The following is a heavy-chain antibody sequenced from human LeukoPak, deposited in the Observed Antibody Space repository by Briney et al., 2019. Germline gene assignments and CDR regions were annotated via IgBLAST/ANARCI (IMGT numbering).Heavy chain of an antibody. CDR3: ARVRATFSPHFDN. J-gene: IGHJ4*02. CDR2: INSDGSIT. Sequence: PGGSLRLSCVASGFTFSSYWIHWVRQAPGKGLMWVSRINSDGSITNYADSVKGRFTISRDNAKNTLYLQMNSLRAEDTAVYYCARVRATFSPHFDNWGQGTLVTVSS. D-gene: IGHD5-12*01. CDR1: GFTFSSYW. V-gene: IGHV3-74*01.